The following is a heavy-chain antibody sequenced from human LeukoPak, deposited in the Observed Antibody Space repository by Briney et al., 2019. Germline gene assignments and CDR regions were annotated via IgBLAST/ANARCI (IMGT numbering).Heavy chain of an antibody. CDR3: ARLLVRAYSSGVGGRAFDI. J-gene: IGHJ3*02. Sequence: SETLSLTCTVSGGSISSSSYYWGWIRQPPGKGLEWIGSIYYSGSTNYNPSLKSRVTISVDTSKNQFSLKLSSVTAADTAVYYCARLLVRAYSSGVGGRAFDIWGQGTMVTVSS. CDR1: GGSISSSSYY. D-gene: IGHD6-19*01. V-gene: IGHV4-39*07. CDR2: IYYSGST.